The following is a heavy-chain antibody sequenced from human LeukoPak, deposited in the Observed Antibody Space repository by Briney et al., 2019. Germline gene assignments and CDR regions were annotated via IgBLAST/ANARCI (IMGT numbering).Heavy chain of an antibody. Sequence: PGGSLRLSCAASEFSFSDYGMHWVRQAPGKGLEWVAFIRYDGSNKYYADSVKGRFTISRDNSKNTLYLQMNSLRAEDTAVYYCAKDYPKVVVAATYWYYWGQGTLVTVSS. V-gene: IGHV3-30*02. J-gene: IGHJ4*02. D-gene: IGHD2-15*01. CDR1: EFSFSDYG. CDR3: AKDYPKVVVAATYWYY. CDR2: IRYDGSNK.